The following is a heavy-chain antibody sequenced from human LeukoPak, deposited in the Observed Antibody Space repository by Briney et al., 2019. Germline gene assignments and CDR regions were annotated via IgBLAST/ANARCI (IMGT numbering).Heavy chain of an antibody. D-gene: IGHD6-19*01. V-gene: IGHV1-2*02. CDR3: ARDRVIAVAGTLLSY. CDR1: GYTFTGYY. J-gene: IGHJ4*02. Sequence: ASVKVSCKASGYTFTGYYMHWVRQAPGQGLEWMGWINPNSGGTNYAQKFQVRVTMTRDTSISTAYMELRRLRSDDTAVYYCARDRVIAVAGTLLSYWGQGTLVTVSS. CDR2: INPNSGGT.